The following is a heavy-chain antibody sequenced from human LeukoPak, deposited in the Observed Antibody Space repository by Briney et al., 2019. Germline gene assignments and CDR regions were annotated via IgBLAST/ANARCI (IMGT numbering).Heavy chain of an antibody. Sequence: SETLSLTCTVSGGFINSYYWSWIRQPAGKGLEWIGRVYTSGITNYNPSLKSRITMSVDTSKNQFSLKLPSVTAADTAVYYCARHNGFDRGYYYYMDVWGKGTTVTVSS. D-gene: IGHD3-9*01. CDR2: VYTSGIT. J-gene: IGHJ6*03. CDR1: GGFINSYY. CDR3: ARHNGFDRGYYYYMDV. V-gene: IGHV4-4*07.